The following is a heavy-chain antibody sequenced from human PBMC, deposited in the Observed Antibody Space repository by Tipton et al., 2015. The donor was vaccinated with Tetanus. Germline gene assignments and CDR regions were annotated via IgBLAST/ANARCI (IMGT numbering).Heavy chain of an antibody. V-gene: IGHV4-39*01. CDR2: IYERGDT. CDR3: ARHQSGYFTPLDY. D-gene: IGHD3-3*01. Sequence: TLSLTCTVSGGSIRGGTFYWGWIRQPPGKGLEWIGRIYERGDTYYIPSLKSRVTISVDTSKNQFSLNLNSVAAAGTGVYYCARHQSGYFTPLDYWGQGNLVTVSS. J-gene: IGHJ4*02. CDR1: GGSIRGGTFY.